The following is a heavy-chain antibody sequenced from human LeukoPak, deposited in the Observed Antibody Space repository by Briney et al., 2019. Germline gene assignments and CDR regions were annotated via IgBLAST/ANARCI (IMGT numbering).Heavy chain of an antibody. V-gene: IGHV4-59*01. Sequence: SETLSLTCTVSGGSISSYYWSWLRQPPGKGLEWIGYIYYSGSTNYNPSLTSRVTISVDTSKNQFSLKLSSVTAADTAVYYCARGEGTVTTTVFISWFDPWGQGTLVTVSS. CDR3: ARGEGTVTTTVFISWFDP. D-gene: IGHD4-11*01. CDR1: GGSISSYY. J-gene: IGHJ5*02. CDR2: IYYSGST.